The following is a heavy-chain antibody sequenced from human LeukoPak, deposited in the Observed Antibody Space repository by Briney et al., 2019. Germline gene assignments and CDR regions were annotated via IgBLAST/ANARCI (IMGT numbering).Heavy chain of an antibody. D-gene: IGHD4-23*01. CDR2: ISWSSGST. J-gene: IGHJ4*02. CDR3: ARDYGGSSPFDY. CDR1: GFTFDDYA. Sequence: GGSLRLSCAASGFTFDDYAMHWVRQAPGKGLEWVSGISWSSGSTAYADSVKGRFTISRDNAKNSLYLQMNSLRAEDTAVYYCARDYGGSSPFDYWGQGTLVTVSS. V-gene: IGHV3-9*01.